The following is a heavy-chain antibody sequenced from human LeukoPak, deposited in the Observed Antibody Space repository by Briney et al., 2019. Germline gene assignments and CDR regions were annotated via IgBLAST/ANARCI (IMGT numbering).Heavy chain of an antibody. Sequence: GGSLRLSCAASGFTFSSYAMNWVRQAPGEGLEWVSAIGGSSGFTFYADSVKGRFTISRDNSKNTLYLQMNSLRDEDTAVYYCAKPPQGTWSFFDYWGQGTLVTVSS. CDR1: GFTFSSYA. D-gene: IGHD6-13*01. V-gene: IGHV3-23*01. CDR3: AKPPQGTWSFFDY. CDR2: IGGSSGFT. J-gene: IGHJ4*02.